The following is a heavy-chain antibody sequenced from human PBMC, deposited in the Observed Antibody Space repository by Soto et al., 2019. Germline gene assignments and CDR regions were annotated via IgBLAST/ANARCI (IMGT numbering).Heavy chain of an antibody. CDR1: GDSISSSSYH. CDR2: VYYSGST. CDR3: ARTPGIAAAATNWFDP. D-gene: IGHD6-13*01. J-gene: IGHJ5*02. Sequence: SETLSLPCTVSGDSISSSSYHRGWIRQPPGKGLEWIGSVYYSGSTYYNPSLKSRVTISVDASKNQFSLKLHSVTAADTAVYYCARTPGIAAAATNWFDPWGQGTLVTVSS. V-gene: IGHV4-39*01.